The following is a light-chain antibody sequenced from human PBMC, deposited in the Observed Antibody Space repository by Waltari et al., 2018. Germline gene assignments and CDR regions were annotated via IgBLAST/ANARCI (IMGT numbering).Light chain of an antibody. J-gene: IGLJ1*01. CDR2: EAT. V-gene: IGLV2-23*01. Sequence: QSALSQPASVSGSPGQSPTITSTGASTDLPCYNLFAWYQHHPNRAPKLIISEATKRPSGISHRFSGAKSGATASLRISGLQADDEADYYCCSYTGSSTSYGCGGGTKVTVL. CDR1: STDLPCYNL. CDR3: CSYTGSSTSYG.